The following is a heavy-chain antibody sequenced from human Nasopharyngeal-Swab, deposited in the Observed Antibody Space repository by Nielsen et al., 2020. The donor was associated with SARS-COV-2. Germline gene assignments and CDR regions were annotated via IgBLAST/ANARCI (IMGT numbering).Heavy chain of an antibody. V-gene: IGHV1-24*01. J-gene: IGHJ6*02. CDR3: ATDPIRSLGQQFFSHFSMDV. Sequence: ASVKVSCKVSGYTLTELSMHWVRQAPGKGLEWVGGFDPEDGETIYAQNFQGRVTMTEDTSTDTAYMELSSLRSEDTAVYYCATDPIRSLGQQFFSHFSMDVWGQGTTVTVSS. CDR2: FDPEDGET. D-gene: IGHD3-16*01. CDR1: GYTLTELS.